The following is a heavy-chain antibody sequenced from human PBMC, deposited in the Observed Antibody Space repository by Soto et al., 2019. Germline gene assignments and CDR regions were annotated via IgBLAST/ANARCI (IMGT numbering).Heavy chain of an antibody. D-gene: IGHD6-6*01. CDR1: GGTFSSYA. CDR2: IIPIFGTA. CDR3: ARGYSSSSGADYYYYGMDV. V-gene: IGHV1-69*12. Sequence: QVQLVQSGAEVKKPGSSVKVSCKASGGTFSSYAISWVRQAPGQGLEWMGGIIPIFGTANYAQKFQGRVTITADESTSTAYMELSSLRSEDTDVYYCARGYSSSSGADYYYYGMDVWGQGTTVTVSS. J-gene: IGHJ6*02.